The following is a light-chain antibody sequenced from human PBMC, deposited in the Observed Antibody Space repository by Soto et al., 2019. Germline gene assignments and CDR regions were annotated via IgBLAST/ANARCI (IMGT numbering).Light chain of an antibody. Sequence: NFMLIQPHSVSESPGKTVVISCTRSSGSISSNYVQWYQQRPGTLPTTVIYEDKQRPSGVPDRFSGSIDRSSNSASLSISGLRTEDEADYYCQSYDSSHVVFCGGTKLTVL. V-gene: IGLV6-57*01. J-gene: IGLJ2*01. CDR3: QSYDSSHVV. CDR1: SGSISSNY. CDR2: EDK.